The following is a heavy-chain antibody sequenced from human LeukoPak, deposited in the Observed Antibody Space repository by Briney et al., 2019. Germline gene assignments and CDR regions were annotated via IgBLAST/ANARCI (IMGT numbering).Heavy chain of an antibody. V-gene: IGHV4-59*01. CDR3: ARVSSSWSDFDY. D-gene: IGHD6-13*01. J-gene: IGHJ4*02. CDR1: GGSISSYY. CDR2: IYYSGST. Sequence: SETLSLTCTVSGGSISSYYGSWIRQPPGKGLEWIGYIYYSGSTNYNPSLKSRVTISVDTSKNQFSLKLSSETAADTAVYYCARVSSSWSDFDYWGQGTLVTVSS.